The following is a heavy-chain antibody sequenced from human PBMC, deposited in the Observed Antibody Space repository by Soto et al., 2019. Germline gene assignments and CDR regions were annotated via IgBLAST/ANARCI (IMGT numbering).Heavy chain of an antibody. Sequence: EVQLVESGGGLVQPGGSLRLSCAASGFSFSYYWMHWVRQAPGKGLVWVSRIASDGSSTSYADSVKGRFTISRDNAKNTLYVKMNRLRAEDTAVYYCARAVGAARPDYWGQGTLVTVSS. V-gene: IGHV3-74*01. J-gene: IGHJ4*02. CDR3: ARAVGAARPDY. CDR1: GFSFSYYW. D-gene: IGHD6-6*01. CDR2: IASDGSST.